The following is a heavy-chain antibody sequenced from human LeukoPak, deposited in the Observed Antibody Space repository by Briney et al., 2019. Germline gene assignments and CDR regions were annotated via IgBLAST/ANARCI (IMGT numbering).Heavy chain of an antibody. CDR1: GYTFTSYG. J-gene: IGHJ4*02. CDR2: ISAYNGNT. CDR3: ARDPAYVWGSYPEGY. Sequence: ASVKVFCRASGYTFTSYGISWVRQAPGQGLEWMGWISAYNGNTNYAQKLQGRVTMTTDTSTSTAYMKLRSLRSDDTAVYYCARDPAYVWGSYPEGYWGQGTLVTVSS. V-gene: IGHV1-18*01. D-gene: IGHD3-16*02.